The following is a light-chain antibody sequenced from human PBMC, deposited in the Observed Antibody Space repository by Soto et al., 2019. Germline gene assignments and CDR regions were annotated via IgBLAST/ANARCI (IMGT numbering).Light chain of an antibody. Sequence: EIVLTQSPGTLSLSPGERATLSCRASQSVRSNYLAWYQQKPGQAPRLLIYGASSRATGIPDRFSGTGSGTDFTLTISRLEPEDFAVYYCQQYGGSPYTVGQGTKLESK. CDR2: GAS. J-gene: IGKJ2*01. CDR1: QSVRSNY. CDR3: QQYGGSPYT. V-gene: IGKV3-20*01.